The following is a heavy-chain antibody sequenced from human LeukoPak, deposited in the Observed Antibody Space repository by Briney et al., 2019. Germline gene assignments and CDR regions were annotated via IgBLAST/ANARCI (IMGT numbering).Heavy chain of an antibody. CDR3: ARMLHFDY. CDR2: ISWNSGSI. V-gene: IGHV3-9*01. CDR1: GFTFDDYA. J-gene: IGHJ4*02. Sequence: GGSLRLSCAASGFTFDDYAMDWVRQAPGKGLEWVSGISWNSGSIGYADSVKGRFTISRDNAKNSLYLQMNSLRAEDTAVYYCARMLHFDYWGQGTLVTVSS. D-gene: IGHD2-15*01.